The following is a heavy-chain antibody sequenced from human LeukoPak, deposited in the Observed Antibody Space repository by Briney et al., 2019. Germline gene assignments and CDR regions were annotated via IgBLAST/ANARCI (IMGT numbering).Heavy chain of an antibody. V-gene: IGHV4-34*01. CDR2: INHSGST. CDR3: ARGPPAIVGATTFDY. J-gene: IGHJ4*02. CDR1: GGSFSGYY. D-gene: IGHD1-26*01. Sequence: PSETLSLTCAVYGGSFSGYYWSWIRQPPGKGLEWIGEINHSGSTNYNPSLKSRVTISVDTSKNQFSLKLSSVTAADTAVYYCARGPPAIVGATTFDYWGQGTLVTVSS.